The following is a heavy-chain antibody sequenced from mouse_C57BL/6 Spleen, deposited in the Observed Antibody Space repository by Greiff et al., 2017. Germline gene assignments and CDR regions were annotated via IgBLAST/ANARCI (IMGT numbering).Heavy chain of an antibody. D-gene: IGHD1-1*02. CDR2: IRLKSDNYAK. J-gene: IGHJ2*01. Sequence: EVKLVESGGGLVQPGGSVKLSCVASGFTFSNYWMNWVRQSPEKGLEWVAQIRLKSDNYAKHYAESVKGRFTISIVDSKSSVYLQMNKLRAADDGIYYCTEWVATRLDYWGQGTTLTVSS. CDR1: GFTFSNYW. V-gene: IGHV6-3*01. CDR3: TEWVATRLDY.